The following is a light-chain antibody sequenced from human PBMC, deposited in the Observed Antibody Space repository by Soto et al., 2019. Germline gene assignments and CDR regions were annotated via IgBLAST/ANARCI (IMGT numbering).Light chain of an antibody. CDR3: QSYDSSLSGYV. CDR2: GNN. J-gene: IGLJ1*01. Sequence: QSVLTQPPSVSGAPGQRVPISCTGSSSNIGAGYDVHWYQHLPGTAPKLLIYGNNNRPSGVPERFSGSKSGTSASLAITGLQAEDEADYYCQSYDSSLSGYVFGTGTKVTVL. V-gene: IGLV1-40*01. CDR1: SSNIGAGYD.